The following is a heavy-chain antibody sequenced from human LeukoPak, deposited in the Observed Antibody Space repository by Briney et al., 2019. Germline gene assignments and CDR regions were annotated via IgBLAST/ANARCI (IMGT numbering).Heavy chain of an antibody. CDR1: GFAFDYYG. CDR2: INWNGGST. J-gene: IGHJ4*02. V-gene: IGHV3-20*04. D-gene: IGHD4-17*01. Sequence: GSLRLSCAASGFAFDYYGMSWVRQAPGKGLEWVSGINWNGGSTGYADSVKGLFTISRDNAKNSLYLQMNSLRAEDTALYYCARDRTVTTSLFDYWGQGTLVTVSS. CDR3: ARDRTVTTSLFDY.